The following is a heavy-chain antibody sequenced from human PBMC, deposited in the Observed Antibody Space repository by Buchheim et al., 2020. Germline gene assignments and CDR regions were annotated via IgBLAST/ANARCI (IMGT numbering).Heavy chain of an antibody. CDR1: GFTFSSYW. J-gene: IGHJ6*02. D-gene: IGHD2-8*01. V-gene: IGHV3-74*01. CDR2: INSDGTTT. CDR3: GVDGYYYYGIDV. Sequence: EVQLVESGGALIQPGGSLRLSCAASGFTFSSYWMHWVRQSPGKGLVWVSRINSDGTTTSYADSVKGRFTISRDNAKHTLYLRVNSLTPEDTAVYYCGVDGYYYYGIDVWGQGTT.